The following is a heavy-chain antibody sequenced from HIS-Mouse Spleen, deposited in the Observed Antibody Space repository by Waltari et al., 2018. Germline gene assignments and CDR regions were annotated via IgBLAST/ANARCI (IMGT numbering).Heavy chain of an antibody. CDR3: ARASRDLLLPRYFDL. J-gene: IGHJ2*01. V-gene: IGHV4-59*01. Sequence: QVQLQESGPGLVKTSETLSLTCTVSGGSISSYYWSWIRQPPGKGLEWIGYSSGSTNYIPSLKSRVTRSGDTSRNQFSLKRSSVTAADTAVYYCARASRDLLLPRYFDLWGRGTLVTVSS. CDR2: YSSGST. CDR1: GGSISSYY.